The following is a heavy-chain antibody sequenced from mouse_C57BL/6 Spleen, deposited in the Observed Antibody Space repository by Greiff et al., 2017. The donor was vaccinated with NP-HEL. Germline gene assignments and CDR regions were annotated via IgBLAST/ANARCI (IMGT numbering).Heavy chain of an antibody. Sequence: EVQRVESGPGLVKPSQSLSLTCSVTGYSITSGYYWNWIRQFPGNKLEWMGYISYDGSNNYNPSLKNRISITRDTSKNQFFLKLNSVTTEDTATYYCARGGYDPLFAYWGQGTLVTVSA. CDR1: GYSITSGYY. J-gene: IGHJ3*01. CDR3: ARGGYDPLFAY. V-gene: IGHV3-6*01. D-gene: IGHD2-3*01. CDR2: ISYDGSN.